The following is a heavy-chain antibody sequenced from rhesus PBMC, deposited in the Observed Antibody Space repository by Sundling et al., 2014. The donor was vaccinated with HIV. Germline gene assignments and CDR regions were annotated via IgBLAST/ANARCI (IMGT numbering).Heavy chain of an antibody. CDR3: ARTGGGRSPLDYYGLDS. CDR2: ISGSGGST. Sequence: QLQLQESGPGLVKPSETLSLTCAVSGGSISSSKWWSWIRQPPGKGLEWIGRISGSGGSTSDNPSLKSRVTISKDTSTNQISLKLASVTAADTAVYFCARTGGGRSPLDYYGLDSWGQGVVVTVSS. V-gene: IGHV4-57*02. J-gene: IGHJ6*01. CDR1: GGSISSSKW. D-gene: IGHD6-25*01.